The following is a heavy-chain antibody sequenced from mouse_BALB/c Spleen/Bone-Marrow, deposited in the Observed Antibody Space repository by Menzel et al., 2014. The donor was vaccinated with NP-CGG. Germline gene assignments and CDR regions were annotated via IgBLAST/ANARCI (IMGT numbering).Heavy chain of an antibody. V-gene: IGHV5-15*02. J-gene: IGHJ1*01. CDR2: ISNLAYSI. CDR1: GFTFSDYG. D-gene: IGHD1-1*01. Sequence: EVQGVESGGGLVQPGGSRKLSCADSGFTFSDYGMAWVRQAPGKGPEWVAFISNLAYSIYYADTVTGRFTISRENAKNTLYLEMSSLRSEDTAMYYCARDYYGSSYWYFDVWGAGTTVTVSS. CDR3: ARDYYGSSYWYFDV.